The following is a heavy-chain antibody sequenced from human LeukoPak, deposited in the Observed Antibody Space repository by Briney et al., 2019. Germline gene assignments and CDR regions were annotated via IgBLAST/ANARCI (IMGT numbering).Heavy chain of an antibody. Sequence: GGSLRLSCVASGFTFSSYAMSWVRQAPGKGLEWVSAISGSGGSTYYADSVKGRFTISRDNSKNTLYLQMNSLRAEDTAVYYCAKRGYCSSTSCYRGYYYYYMDVWGKGTTVTVSS. CDR2: ISGSGGST. CDR1: GFTFSSYA. CDR3: AKRGYCSSTSCYRGYYYYYMDV. V-gene: IGHV3-23*01. D-gene: IGHD2-2*02. J-gene: IGHJ6*03.